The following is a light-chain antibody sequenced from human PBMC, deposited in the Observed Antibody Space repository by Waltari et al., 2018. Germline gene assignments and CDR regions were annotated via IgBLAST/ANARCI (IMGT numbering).Light chain of an antibody. CDR1: TSDVGRYNY. V-gene: IGLV2-11*01. J-gene: IGLJ3*02. Sequence: SALTQPRSVSGSPGQSVTISCTGTTSDVGRYNYVSWYQHLPGKAPELLMFDVTQRPSGVPDRFSGSKSANTASLTISGLQPDDEADYYCCSFAGAYTWMFGGGTKVTVL. CDR2: DVT. CDR3: CSFAGAYTWM.